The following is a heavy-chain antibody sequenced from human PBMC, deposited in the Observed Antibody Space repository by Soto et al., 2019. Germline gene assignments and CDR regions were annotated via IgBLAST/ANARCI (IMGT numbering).Heavy chain of an antibody. J-gene: IGHJ4*02. CDR3: VSQRTSVLTQAYFDY. V-gene: IGHV4-39*01. Sequence: SETLSLTCTVSGGSVINSNYYWVWIRQSPGKGLEWIGSVYYRGRSYSKSPVKSRVTISVDTSKNQFSLNLNSVTASDTAVYYCVSQRTSVLTQAYFDYWGPGALVTVSS. D-gene: IGHD2-8*01. CDR1: GGSVINSNYY. CDR2: VYYRGRS.